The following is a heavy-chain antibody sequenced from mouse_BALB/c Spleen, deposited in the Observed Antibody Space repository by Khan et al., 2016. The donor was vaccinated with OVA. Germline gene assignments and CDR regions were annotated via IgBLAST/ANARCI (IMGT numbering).Heavy chain of an antibody. J-gene: IGHJ3*01. CDR2: ISSAGTYN. CDR1: GFTFSNYA. CDR3: ASHLTGSFAY. Sequence: EVELVESGGDLVKPGGSLKLSCAASGFTFSNYAMSWVRRTPDKRLEWVATISSAGTYNYYPDSVKGRFTISRNNAKNTLYRQMSSLKSEDTAMFYCASHLTGSFAYWGQGTLVTVSA. D-gene: IGHD4-1*01. V-gene: IGHV5-6*01.